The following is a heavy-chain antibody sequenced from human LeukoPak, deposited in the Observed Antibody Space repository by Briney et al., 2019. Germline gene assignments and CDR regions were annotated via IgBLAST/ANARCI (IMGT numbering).Heavy chain of an antibody. CDR2: ISSSGSTI. Sequence: GSLRLSCAASGFTFSDYYMSWIRQAPGKGLEWVSYISSSGSTIYYADSVKGRFTISRDNAKNSLYLQMNSLRAEDTAVYYCAREYRNYYGSGSRSLDYWGQGTLVTVSS. J-gene: IGHJ4*02. V-gene: IGHV3-11*01. D-gene: IGHD3-10*01. CDR1: GFTFSDYY. CDR3: AREYRNYYGSGSRSLDY.